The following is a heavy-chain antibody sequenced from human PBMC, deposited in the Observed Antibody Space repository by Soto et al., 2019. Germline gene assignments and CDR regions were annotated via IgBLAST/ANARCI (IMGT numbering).Heavy chain of an antibody. J-gene: IGHJ6*02. CDR2: MNPNSGNT. D-gene: IGHD3-22*01. CDR3: ARAKRYYYDSSGYFYYYGMDV. V-gene: IGHV1-8*01. CDR1: GYTFTSYD. Sequence: ASVKVSCKASGYTFTSYDINWVRQATGQGLEWMGWMNPNSGNTGYAQKFQGRVTMTRNTSISTAYMELSSLRSEDTVVYYCARAKRYYYDSSGYFYYYGMDVWGQGTTVTVSS.